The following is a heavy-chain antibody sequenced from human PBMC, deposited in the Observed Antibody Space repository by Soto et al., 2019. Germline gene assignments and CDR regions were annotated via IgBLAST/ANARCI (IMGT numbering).Heavy chain of an antibody. J-gene: IGHJ6*02. CDR2: ISYDGTNK. V-gene: IGHV3-30-3*01. Sequence: QVHLVESGGGVVQPGRSLRLSCAASGFTFRTYAMHWVRQAPGKGLEWVAAISYDGTNKYYADSVKGPFTISRDNSKNTLYLQMDSLRAEDPAVYYCARPWGQLSTYYYGMDVWGQGTTVTVSS. CDR3: ARPWGQLSTYYYGMDV. CDR1: GFTFRTYA. D-gene: IGHD3-16*01.